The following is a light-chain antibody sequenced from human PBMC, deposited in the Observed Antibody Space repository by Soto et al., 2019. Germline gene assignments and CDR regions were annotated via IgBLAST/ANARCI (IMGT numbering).Light chain of an antibody. V-gene: IGKV3-20*01. CDR2: GSS. CDR1: QSVSATY. CDR3: QQYGSSPRA. J-gene: IGKJ1*01. Sequence: EIVLTHSPATLSLSPGERATLSFSSSQSVSATYIAWYQQKAGQAPRLLLYGSSSRATGVADRFSGSGSGTEFTLTIDRLEPEDFATYYCQQYGSSPRAFGQGTKVDIK.